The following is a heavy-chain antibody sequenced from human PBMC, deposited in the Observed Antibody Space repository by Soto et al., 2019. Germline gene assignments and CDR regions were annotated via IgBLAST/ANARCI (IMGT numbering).Heavy chain of an antibody. CDR2: IYYSGST. Sequence: SETLSLTCTVSGGSISSGDYYLSWIGQPPGKGLEWIGYIYYSGSTYYNPSLKSRVTISVDTSKNQFSLKLSSVTAADTAVYYCARAFGGSYVGDWNFDYWGQGTMVAVSS. CDR3: ARAFGGSYVGDWNFDY. J-gene: IGHJ4*02. D-gene: IGHD1-26*01. CDR1: GGSISSGDYY. V-gene: IGHV4-30-4*01.